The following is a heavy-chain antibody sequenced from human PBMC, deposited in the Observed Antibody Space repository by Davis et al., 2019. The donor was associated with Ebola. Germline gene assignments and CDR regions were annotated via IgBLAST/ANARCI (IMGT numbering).Heavy chain of an antibody. CDR2: ISSSSSYI. CDR3: AREIFGVATNWFDP. J-gene: IGHJ5*02. V-gene: IGHV3-21*01. Sequence: GESLKISCAASGFTFSSYSMNWVRQAPGKGLEWVSSISSSSSYIYYADSVKGRFTISRANAKNSLYLQMNSLRAEDTAVYYCAREIFGVATNWFDPWGQGTLVTVSS. D-gene: IGHD3-3*01. CDR1: GFTFSSYS.